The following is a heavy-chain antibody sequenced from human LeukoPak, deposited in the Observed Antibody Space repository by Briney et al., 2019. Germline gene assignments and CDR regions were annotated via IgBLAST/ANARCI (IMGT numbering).Heavy chain of an antibody. D-gene: IGHD7-27*01. CDR3: SSAWGSFRE. V-gene: IGHV3-49*03. CDR2: IRTKAYGGTT. J-gene: IGHJ4*02. Sequence: QSGGSLRLSCTVSGFNFAYYTLSWFRQPPGRGLEWVGFIRTKAYGGTTEYAASVKGRFTISRDDSKSIAYLQMNSLQTEDTAVYYCSSAWGSFREWGQGTLVTVSS. CDR1: GFNFAYYT.